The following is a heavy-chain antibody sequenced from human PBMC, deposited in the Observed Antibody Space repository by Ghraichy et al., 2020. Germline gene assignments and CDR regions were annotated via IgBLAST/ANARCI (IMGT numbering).Heavy chain of an antibody. CDR2: INADGSTT. J-gene: IGHJ4*02. Sequence: GSLRLSCAASGFTFSTYWMHWVRQAPGRGLVWVSRINADGSTTDYADSVKGRCTISRDNARNTLYLQMNSLRAEDTAVYYCATAGQFRFDNWGQGTPVTVSS. V-gene: IGHV3-74*01. CDR1: GFTFSTYW. CDR3: ATAGQFRFDN. D-gene: IGHD1-14*01.